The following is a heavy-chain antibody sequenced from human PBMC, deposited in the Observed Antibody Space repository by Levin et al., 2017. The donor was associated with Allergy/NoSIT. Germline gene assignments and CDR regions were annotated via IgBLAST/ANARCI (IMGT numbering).Heavy chain of an antibody. Sequence: GGSLRLSCAASGFTFSSYGMHWVRQAPGKGLEWVAVISYDGSNKYYADSVKGRFTISRDNSKNTLYLQMNSLRAEDTAVYYCAKDRLQLWIDAFDIWGQGTMVTVSS. CDR3: AKDRLQLWIDAFDI. CDR1: GFTFSSYG. J-gene: IGHJ3*02. V-gene: IGHV3-30*18. CDR2: ISYDGSNK. D-gene: IGHD5-18*01.